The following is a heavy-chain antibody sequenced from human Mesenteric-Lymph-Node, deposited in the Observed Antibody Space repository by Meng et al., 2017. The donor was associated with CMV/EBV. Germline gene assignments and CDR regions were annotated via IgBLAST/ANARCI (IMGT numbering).Heavy chain of an antibody. D-gene: IGHD6-13*01. CDR2: IYPGDSDT. CDR1: GSTFSNYW. Sequence: SCKGSGSTFSNYWIAWVRQMPGKGLEWMGIIYPGDSDTRYSPSFQGQVTISADKSISTAYLQWSSLKASDTAMYYCARRIPAAGQFDFWGQGTLVTVSS. V-gene: IGHV5-51*01. CDR3: ARRIPAAGQFDF. J-gene: IGHJ4*02.